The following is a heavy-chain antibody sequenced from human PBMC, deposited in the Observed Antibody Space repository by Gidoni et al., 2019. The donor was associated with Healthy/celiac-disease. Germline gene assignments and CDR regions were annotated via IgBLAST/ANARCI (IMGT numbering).Heavy chain of an antibody. V-gene: IGHV3-21*01. CDR1: GFTFSSYS. Sequence: EVQLVESGGGLVKPGGSLRLSCAASGFTFSSYSMNWVRQAPGKGLEWVSSISSSSSYIYYADSVKGRFTISRDNAKNSLYLQMNSLRAEDTAVYYCARDGHSSGWELFDYWGQGTLVTVSS. D-gene: IGHD6-19*01. J-gene: IGHJ4*02. CDR3: ARDGHSSGWELFDY. CDR2: ISSSSSYI.